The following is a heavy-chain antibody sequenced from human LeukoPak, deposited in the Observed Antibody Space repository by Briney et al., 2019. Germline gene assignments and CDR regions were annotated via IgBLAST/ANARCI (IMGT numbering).Heavy chain of an antibody. CDR1: SGSITSTNY. CDR3: SRESGLFSPSGH. V-gene: IGHV4-4*02. CDR2: ISLSGYT. J-gene: IGHJ4*02. D-gene: IGHD1-26*01. Sequence: KPSGTLPLTCGVSSGSITSTNYWSWIRQPPGQGLEWIGEISLSGYTGFNPSLRSRVTISLDESKNHLSLNLASVTAADTAVYYSSRESGLFSPSGHWGQGILVTVTS.